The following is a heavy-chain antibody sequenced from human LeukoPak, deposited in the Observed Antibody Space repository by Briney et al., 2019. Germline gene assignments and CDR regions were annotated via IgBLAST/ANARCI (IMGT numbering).Heavy chain of an antibody. CDR2: IIPIFGTA. V-gene: IGHV1-69*05. J-gene: IGHJ4*02. CDR1: GGTFSSYA. Sequence: GSSVKVSCKASGGTFSSYAISWVRQVPGQGLEWMGGIIPIFGTANYAQKFQGRVTMTRNTSISTAYMELSSLRSEDTAVYYCARGCRPPNSSSWFDYWGQGTLVTVSS. CDR3: ARGCRPPNSSSWFDY. D-gene: IGHD6-13*01.